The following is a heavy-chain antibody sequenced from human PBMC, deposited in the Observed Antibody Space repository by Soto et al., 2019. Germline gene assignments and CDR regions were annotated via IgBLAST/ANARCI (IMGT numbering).Heavy chain of an antibody. V-gene: IGHV3-23*01. J-gene: IGHJ3*02. D-gene: IGHD3-22*01. CDR2: ISGSGGST. CDR3: AKGEYYDSSGLYAFDI. Sequence: PGGSLRLSCAASGFTFSSYAMSWVRQAPGKGLEWVSAISGSGGSTYYADSVKGRFTISRDNSKNTLYLQMNSLRAEDTAVYYCAKGEYYDSSGLYAFDIWGQGTMVTVSS. CDR1: GFTFSSYA.